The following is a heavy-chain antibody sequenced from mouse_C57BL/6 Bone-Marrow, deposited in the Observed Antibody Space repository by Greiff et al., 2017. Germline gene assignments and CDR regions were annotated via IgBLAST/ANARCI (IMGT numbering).Heavy chain of an antibody. CDR3: ARDPPWFAY. Sequence: LVEPGASVKISCKASGYAFSSSWMNWVKQRPGKGLEWIGRIYPGDGDTNYNGKFKGKATLTADKSSSTAYMQLSSLTSEDSAVYFCARDPPWFAYWGQGTLVTVSA. CDR1: GYAFSSSW. CDR2: IYPGDGDT. J-gene: IGHJ3*01. V-gene: IGHV1-82*01.